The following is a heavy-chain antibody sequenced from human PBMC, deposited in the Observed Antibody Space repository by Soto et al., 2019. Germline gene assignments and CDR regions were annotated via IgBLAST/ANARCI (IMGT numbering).Heavy chain of an antibody. CDR1: GFTFSSYG. Sequence: QVQLVESGGGVVQPGRSLRLSCAASGFTFSSYGMHWVRQAPGKGLEWVAVIWYDGSNKYYADSVKGRFTISRDNSKTTLYLQMNSLRAEDTAVYYCAREGGTEEGFDYWGQGTLVTVSS. CDR3: AREGGTEEGFDY. CDR2: IWYDGSNK. J-gene: IGHJ4*02. V-gene: IGHV3-33*01. D-gene: IGHD3-16*01.